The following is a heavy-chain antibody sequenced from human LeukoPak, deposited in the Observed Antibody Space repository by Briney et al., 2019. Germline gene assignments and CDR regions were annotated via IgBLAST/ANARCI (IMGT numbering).Heavy chain of an antibody. CDR2: ISSSGSTI. V-gene: IGHV3-48*04. Sequence: GGSLRLSCAASGFTFSSYSMNWVRQAPGKGLEWVSYISSSGSTIYYADSVKGRFTISRDNAKNSLYLQMNSLRAEDTAVYYCARGSWFGELTFDYWGQGTLVTVSS. J-gene: IGHJ4*02. D-gene: IGHD3-10*01. CDR1: GFTFSSYS. CDR3: ARGSWFGELTFDY.